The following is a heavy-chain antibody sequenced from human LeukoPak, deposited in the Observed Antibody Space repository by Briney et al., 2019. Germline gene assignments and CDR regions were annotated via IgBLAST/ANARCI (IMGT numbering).Heavy chain of an antibody. CDR1: GFTFSSYS. D-gene: IGHD3-10*01. J-gene: IGHJ6*02. CDR3: ASWGGVMDV. Sequence: GGSVRLSSAASGFTFSSYSMNWVRQAPGKGLVWVSSISSRSSYIYHADSVKGRFTISRDNAKNSLVLQMNSLRAKDTAVYYCASWGGVMDVWGQGTTVTVSS. CDR2: ISSRSSYI. V-gene: IGHV3-21*01.